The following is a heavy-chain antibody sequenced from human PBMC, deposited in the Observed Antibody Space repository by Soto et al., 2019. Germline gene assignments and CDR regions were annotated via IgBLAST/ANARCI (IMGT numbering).Heavy chain of an antibody. CDR1: GFSLITSGVG. CDR3: AHHPYYGLAPYSFDY. J-gene: IGHJ4*02. Sequence: QITLKESGPTLVKPTQTLTLTCTFSGFSLITSGVGVGWIRQPPGKALEWLAVIYWDDDKRSSSSLKSRLTITKDTSKNQVVLTMTNMDPVDTATYYCAHHPYYGLAPYSFDYWGQGILVTVSS. V-gene: IGHV2-5*02. CDR2: IYWDDDK. D-gene: IGHD3-10*01.